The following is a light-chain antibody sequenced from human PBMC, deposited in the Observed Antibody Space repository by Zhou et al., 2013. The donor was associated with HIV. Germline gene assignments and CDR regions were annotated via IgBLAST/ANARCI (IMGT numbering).Light chain of an antibody. V-gene: IGKV3D-20*01. Sequence: EIVLTQSPATLSLSPGERATLSCGASQNVSSNYLAWYQQKPGLAPRLLIYDASSRAPGIPDRFSGSESGTDFTLTISCLQSEDFATYYCQQYYSDPWTFGQGTKVEIK. J-gene: IGKJ1*01. CDR3: QQYYSDPWT. CDR1: QNVSSNY. CDR2: DAS.